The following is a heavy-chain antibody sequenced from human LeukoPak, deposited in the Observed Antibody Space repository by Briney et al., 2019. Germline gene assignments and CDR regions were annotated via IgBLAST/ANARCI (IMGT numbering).Heavy chain of an antibody. V-gene: IGHV4-61*02. CDR3: SRDRPTTYYYYHMDV. D-gene: IGHD5-12*01. J-gene: IGHJ6*03. Sequence: SETLSLTCTVSGGSISSGNYYWSWIRQPAGKGLEWIGRMSTSGTTNYNPSLKSRVTISVDTSNNQFSLKLSSVTAADTAVYYCSRDRPTTYYYYHMDVWDKGTTVTVSS. CDR1: GGSISSGNYY. CDR2: MSTSGTT.